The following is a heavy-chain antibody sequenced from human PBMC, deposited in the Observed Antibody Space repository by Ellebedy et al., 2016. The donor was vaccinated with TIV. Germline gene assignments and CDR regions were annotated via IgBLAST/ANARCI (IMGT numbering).Heavy chain of an antibody. CDR2: INGGNGNT. J-gene: IGHJ4*02. V-gene: IGHV1-3*01. CDR3: AVYDFWSGYYFDY. Sequence: AASVKVSCKASGYTLTDDALHWVRQAPGQRLEWMGWINGGNGNTKYSEKFQGRVSITRDTPTSTAYMELSSLTSEDTAVYYCAVYDFWSGYYFDYWGQGTLVTVSS. D-gene: IGHD3-3*01. CDR1: GYTLTDDA.